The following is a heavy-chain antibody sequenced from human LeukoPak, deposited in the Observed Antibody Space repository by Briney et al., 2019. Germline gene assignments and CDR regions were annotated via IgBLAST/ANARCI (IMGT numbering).Heavy chain of an antibody. Sequence: GESLKISCKGSGYSFTSYWIGWVRQMPGKGLEWMGIIYPGDSDTRYSPSFQGQVTISDDKSISTAYLQWSSLKASDTAIYYCARRIYYDSSGYGLDYWGQGILVTVSS. CDR3: ARRIYYDSSGYGLDY. J-gene: IGHJ4*02. CDR2: IYPGDSDT. V-gene: IGHV5-51*01. D-gene: IGHD3-22*01. CDR1: GYSFTSYW.